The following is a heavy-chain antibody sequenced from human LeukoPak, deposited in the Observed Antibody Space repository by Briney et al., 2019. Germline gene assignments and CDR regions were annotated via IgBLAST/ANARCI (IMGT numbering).Heavy chain of an antibody. J-gene: IGHJ4*02. CDR3: AREVLGTASAFDY. D-gene: IGHD1-1*01. V-gene: IGHV3-48*01. CDR2: IRSCDGTV. CDR1: GFTFSYYS. Sequence: GGSLRLSCVASGFTFSYYSMNWARQAPGKGLEWISYIRSCDGTVSYADSVKGRFTISTDTAKSSLFLQMNSLRADDTAVYYCAREVLGTASAFDYWGQGTLVTVSS.